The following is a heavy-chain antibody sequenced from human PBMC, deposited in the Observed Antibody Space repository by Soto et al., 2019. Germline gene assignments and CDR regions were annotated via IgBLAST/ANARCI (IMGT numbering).Heavy chain of an antibody. CDR3: ARDSAAVAGPDY. CDR1: GFTFSSYS. V-gene: IGHV3-21*01. Sequence: TGGSLRLSCAASGFTFSSYSMNWVRQAPGKGLEWVSSISSSSSYIYYADSVKGRFTISRDNAKNSLYLQMNSLRAEDTAVYYCARDSAAVAGPDYWGQEPWSPSPQ. J-gene: IGHJ4*01. D-gene: IGHD6-19*01. CDR2: ISSSSSYI.